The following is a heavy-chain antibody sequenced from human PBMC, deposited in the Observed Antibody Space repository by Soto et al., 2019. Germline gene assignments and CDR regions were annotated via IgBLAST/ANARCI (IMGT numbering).Heavy chain of an antibody. V-gene: IGHV1-69*01. Sequence: QVQLVQSGAEVRKPGSSVRVSCKASGGSFNRHTISWVRQAPGQGLEWMGGIIPIFGTANHAQKLQGRVTISADESTSTVYMELSSLRSDDTAIYYCARGWGYDSTDYYYAYWGQGTLVIVSS. D-gene: IGHD3-22*01. CDR1: GGSFNRHT. CDR3: ARGWGYDSTDYYYAY. J-gene: IGHJ4*02. CDR2: IIPIFGTA.